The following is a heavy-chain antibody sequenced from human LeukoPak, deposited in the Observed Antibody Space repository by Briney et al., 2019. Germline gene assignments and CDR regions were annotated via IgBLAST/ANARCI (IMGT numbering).Heavy chain of an antibody. CDR3: ARMYSGTYGGIDY. D-gene: IGHD1-26*01. CDR1: GGSISSYY. CDR2: IYSSGST. Sequence: SETLSHTCTVSGGSISSYYWSWIRQPAGKGLEWIGRIYSSGSTNYNPSLKSRVIMSVDTSKNQFSLKVSSVTDADAAVYYCARMYSGTYGGIDYWGQGTLVTVSS. V-gene: IGHV4-4*07. J-gene: IGHJ4*02.